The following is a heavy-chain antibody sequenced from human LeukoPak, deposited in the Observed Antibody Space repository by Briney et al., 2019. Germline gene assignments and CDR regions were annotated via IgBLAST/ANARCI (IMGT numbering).Heavy chain of an antibody. Sequence: PGGSLRLSCAASGFTFSSYAMHWVRQAPGKGLEWVAFIRYDGSNKYYADSVKGRFSISRDNSKNTLYLQMNSLRAEDTAVYYCAKSHLAYCGGDCPVGYWGQGTLVTVSS. V-gene: IGHV3-30*02. CDR3: AKSHLAYCGGDCPVGY. CDR2: IRYDGSNK. CDR1: GFTFSSYA. J-gene: IGHJ4*02. D-gene: IGHD2-21*01.